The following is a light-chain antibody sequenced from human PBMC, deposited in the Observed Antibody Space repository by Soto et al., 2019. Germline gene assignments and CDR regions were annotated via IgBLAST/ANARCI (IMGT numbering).Light chain of an antibody. CDR1: QDIRSH. V-gene: IGKV3-11*01. CDR2: DVS. CDR3: QQRSNWPRT. J-gene: IGKJ5*01. Sequence: ENVLTQSPGTLSLSPGERVTLSCRASQDIRSHLAWYQQKPGQAPRLLIFDVSSRATGIPDRFSGSGSGTDFTLTISSLEPEDFAVYYCQQRSNWPRTFGQGTRLEIK.